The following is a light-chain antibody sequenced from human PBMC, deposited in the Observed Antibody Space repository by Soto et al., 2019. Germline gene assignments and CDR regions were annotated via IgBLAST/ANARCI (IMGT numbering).Light chain of an antibody. CDR1: QSISSW. V-gene: IGKV1-5*01. CDR2: DAS. J-gene: IGKJ1*01. CDR3: QQYHSYPWT. Sequence: DIQMTQSPSTLSASVGDRVTITCRASQSISSWLEWYQQKPGKAPKLLVYDASSLESGVPSRFSGSGSGTEFTLTISILQPDDFATYYSQQYHSYPWTFGQGTKVEIK.